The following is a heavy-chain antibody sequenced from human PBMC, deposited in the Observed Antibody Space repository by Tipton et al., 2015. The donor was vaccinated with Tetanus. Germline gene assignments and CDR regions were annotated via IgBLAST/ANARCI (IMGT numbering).Heavy chain of an antibody. D-gene: IGHD3/OR15-3a*01. CDR1: GYTFGSYW. CDR3: ARRDGTGPFDY. V-gene: IGHV5-51*01. Sequence: QLVQSGAEVKKPGESLKISCKASGYTFGSYWIGWVRQLPGKGLEWMGIILPRDSDARYGPSFQGPVPISADTSINTAYLEWRGLKASDTAMYWCARRDGTGPFDYWGQGSLVTVSS. J-gene: IGHJ4*02. CDR2: ILPRDSDA.